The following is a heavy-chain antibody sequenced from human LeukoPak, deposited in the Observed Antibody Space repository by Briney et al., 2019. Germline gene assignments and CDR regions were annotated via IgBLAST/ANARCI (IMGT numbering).Heavy chain of an antibody. J-gene: IGHJ4*02. CDR1: GGTFSSYA. CDR3: ASPIGPYYDSSGYLW. Sequence: GASVKVSCKASGGTFSSYAISWVRQAPGQGLEWMGGIIPIFGTANYAQKFQGRVTITADESTSTAYMELSSLRSEDTAVYYCASPIGPYYDSSGYLWWGQGTLVTVSS. V-gene: IGHV1-69*01. CDR2: IIPIFGTA. D-gene: IGHD3-22*01.